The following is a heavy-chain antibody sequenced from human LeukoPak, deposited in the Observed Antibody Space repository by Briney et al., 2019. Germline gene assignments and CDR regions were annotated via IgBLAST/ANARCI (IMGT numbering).Heavy chain of an antibody. V-gene: IGHV1-8*01. CDR1: GYTFTSYD. D-gene: IGHD3-10*01. Sequence: GASVKVSCKASGYTFTSYDINWVRQATGQGLEWMGWMNPNSGNTGYAQKFQGRVTMTRDTSISTAYMELSRLRSDDTAVYYCARDGADNWFDPWGQGTLVTVSS. J-gene: IGHJ5*02. CDR3: ARDGADNWFDP. CDR2: MNPNSGNT.